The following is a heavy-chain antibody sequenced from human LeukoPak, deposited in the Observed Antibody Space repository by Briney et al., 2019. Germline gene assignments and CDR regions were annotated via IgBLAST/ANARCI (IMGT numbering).Heavy chain of an antibody. Sequence: SETLSLTCTVSGGSMSGYYWSWIRQPPGKGLEWIGNIFYSGTTNYNPSLKSRVTLSADTSKNQFSLKLSSVTVADTAVYYCARVKPIRGRGIIISNYFDYWGQETLVTVSS. CDR3: ARVKPIRGRGIIISNYFDY. CDR2: IFYSGTT. V-gene: IGHV4-59*13. D-gene: IGHD3-10*01. CDR1: GGSMSGYY. J-gene: IGHJ4*02.